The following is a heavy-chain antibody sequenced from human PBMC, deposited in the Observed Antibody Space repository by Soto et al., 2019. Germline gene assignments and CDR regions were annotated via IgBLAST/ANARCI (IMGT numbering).Heavy chain of an antibody. CDR1: GFTVSSYA. Sequence: QVQLVESGGGVVQPGRSLRLSCAASGFTVSSYAMHWVRQAPGKGLEWVAVISYDGSNKYYADSVKGRFTISRDNSKNTLYLQMNSLRAEDTAVYYCARDREGGWLGISHYFYYWGQGTLVTVSS. V-gene: IGHV3-30-3*01. D-gene: IGHD6-19*01. CDR2: ISYDGSNK. CDR3: ARDREGGWLGISHYFYY. J-gene: IGHJ4*02.